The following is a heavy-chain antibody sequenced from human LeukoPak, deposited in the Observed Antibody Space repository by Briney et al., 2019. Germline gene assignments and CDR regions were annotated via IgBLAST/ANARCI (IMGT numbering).Heavy chain of an antibody. V-gene: IGHV3-30*04. CDR3: ARDSRQKKDYYYYYYMDV. CDR1: GFTFSSYA. Sequence: GGSLRLSCAASGFTFSSYAMHWVRQAPGKGLEWVAVISYDGSNKYYADSVKGRFTISRDNSKNTLYLQMSSLRAEDTAVYYCARDSRQKKDYYYYYYMDVWGKGTTVTVSS. J-gene: IGHJ6*03. CDR2: ISYDGSNK.